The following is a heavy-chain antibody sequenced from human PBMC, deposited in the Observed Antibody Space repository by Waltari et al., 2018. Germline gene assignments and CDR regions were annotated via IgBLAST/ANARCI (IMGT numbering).Heavy chain of an antibody. CDR1: GYSFISYW. V-gene: IGHV5-51*01. J-gene: IGHJ3*01. D-gene: IGHD2-2*01. Sequence: EVQLVQSGAEVRKPGESLKISCKTSGYSFISYWIGWVRQMPGSGNGLEWMGIIYPNDSDTRYRPSFRGQVTISADKSSSTAYLQWSSLKASDTAVYYCARRYRSTSWAFDFWGQGTVVTVSS. CDR3: ARRYRSTSWAFDF. CDR2: IYPNDSDT.